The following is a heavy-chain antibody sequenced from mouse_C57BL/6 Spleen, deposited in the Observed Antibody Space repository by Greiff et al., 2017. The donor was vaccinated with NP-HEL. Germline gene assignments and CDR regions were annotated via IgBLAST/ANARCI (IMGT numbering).Heavy chain of an antibody. D-gene: IGHD1-1*01. CDR2: IDPSDSYT. CDR1: GYTFTSYW. J-gene: IGHJ2*01. CDR3: ARSKFITTRVDN. Sequence: VQLQQPGAELVMPGASVKLSCKASGYTFTSYWMHWVKQRPGQGLEWIGEIDPSDSYTNYNQKFKGKSTLTVDKSSSTAYMQLSSLTSEDSAVYYCARSKFITTRVDNRGEGTTLTVSS. V-gene: IGHV1-69*01.